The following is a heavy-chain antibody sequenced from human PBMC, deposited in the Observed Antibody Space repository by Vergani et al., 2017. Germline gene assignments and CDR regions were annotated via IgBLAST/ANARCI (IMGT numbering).Heavy chain of an antibody. D-gene: IGHD2-21*02. CDR3: ARDPRGYGGDPEDYYYYGMDV. Sequence: QVQLVQSGAEVKKPGSSVKVSCKASGGTFSSYTISWVRQAPGQGLEWMGRIIPIVDIANYAQKFQGRVTITADKSTSTAYMELTSLRSQDTAVYYCARDPRGYGGDPEDYYYYGMDVWGQGTTVTVSS. CDR1: GGTFSSYT. V-gene: IGHV1-69*08. J-gene: IGHJ6*02. CDR2: IIPIVDIA.